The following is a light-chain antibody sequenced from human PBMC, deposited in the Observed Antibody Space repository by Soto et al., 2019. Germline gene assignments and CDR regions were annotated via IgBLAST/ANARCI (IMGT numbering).Light chain of an antibody. CDR3: LQDYNYPRT. CDR1: QGIRND. J-gene: IGKJ1*01. Sequence: AIQMTESPSSLSASVGDSFTISCRASQGIRNDLGWYQQKPGKAPKLLIYAASSLQSGVPSRFSGSGSGTDFTLTISSLQPEDFATYYCLQDYNYPRTFGQGTKVDIK. CDR2: AAS. V-gene: IGKV1-6*01.